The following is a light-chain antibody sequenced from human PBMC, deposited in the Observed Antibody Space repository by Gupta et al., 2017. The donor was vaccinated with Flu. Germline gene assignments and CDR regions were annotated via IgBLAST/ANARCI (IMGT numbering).Light chain of an antibody. J-gene: IGLJ3*02. CDR1: SSDVGGYNY. Sequence: SVTISCTGTSSDVGGYNYVSWYQQHPGKAPKLMIYDVTKRAAEVPDRFSGSESDNTASLTVSGLQAEDDDDYYCHSYAISNSWVFGGGTKLTVL. CDR3: HSYAISNSWV. V-gene: IGLV2-8*01. CDR2: DVT.